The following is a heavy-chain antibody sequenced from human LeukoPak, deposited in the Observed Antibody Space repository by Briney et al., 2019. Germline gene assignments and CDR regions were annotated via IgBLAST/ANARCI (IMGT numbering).Heavy chain of an antibody. CDR1: GGSISSSSYY. D-gene: IGHD3-22*01. CDR3: ARSYDSSGSGFDY. V-gene: IGHV4-39*07. J-gene: IGHJ4*02. Sequence: TTSETLSLTCTVSGGSISSSSYYWGWIRQPPGKGLEWIGSIYYSGSTYYNPSLKSRVTISVDRSKNQFSLKLSSVTAADTAVYYCARSYDSSGSGFDYWGQGTLVTVSS. CDR2: IYYSGST.